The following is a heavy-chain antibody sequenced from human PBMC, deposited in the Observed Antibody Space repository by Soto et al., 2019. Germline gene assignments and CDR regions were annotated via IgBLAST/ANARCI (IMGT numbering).Heavy chain of an antibody. J-gene: IGHJ5*02. D-gene: IGHD6-13*01. V-gene: IGHV1-18*01. CDR2: ISAYNGNT. Sequence: ASVKVSCKASGYTFTSYGISWVRQAPGQGLEWMGWISAYNGNTNYAQKLQGRVTMTTDTSTSTAYMELRSLRPDDTALYYCARDRSGYSSRGWFDPWGQGTLVTVSS. CDR3: ARDRSGYSSRGWFDP. CDR1: GYTFTSYG.